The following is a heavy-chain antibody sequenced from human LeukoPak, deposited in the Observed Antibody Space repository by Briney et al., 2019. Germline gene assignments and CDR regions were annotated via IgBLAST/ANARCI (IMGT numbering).Heavy chain of an antibody. CDR3: ARISPSSGTYWGNLYYYMDV. J-gene: IGHJ6*03. D-gene: IGHD1-26*01. V-gene: IGHV4-59*01. CDR1: GGSITNYY. CDR2: ISFSGTT. Sequence: SETLSLTCTVSGGSITNYYWTWIRQPPGKGREWIGCISFSGTTNYNPSIKSRVTISLDTSNSQFSLRLTSVTAADTAVYYCARISPSSGTYWGNLYYYMDVWGKGTTVTVSS.